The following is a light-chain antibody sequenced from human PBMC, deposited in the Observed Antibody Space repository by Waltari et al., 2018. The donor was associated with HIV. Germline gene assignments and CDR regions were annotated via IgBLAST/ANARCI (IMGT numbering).Light chain of an antibody. Sequence: MLLTQSPLSMPATPGGQASLSSRSSLSLHTNGNNYLDWYLQKPGQSPQLLIYLGSNRAAGVPDRFSGSGSGADFTLKISRVEADDVWVYYCMQARQTPLTFGGGTKLEIK. CDR1: LSLHTNGNNY. V-gene: IGKV2-28*01. CDR3: MQARQTPLT. J-gene: IGKJ4*01. CDR2: LGS.